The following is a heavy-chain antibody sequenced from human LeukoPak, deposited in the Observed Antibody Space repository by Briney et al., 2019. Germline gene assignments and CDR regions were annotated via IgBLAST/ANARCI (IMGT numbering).Heavy chain of an antibody. Sequence: GGSLRLSCAASGFTFSSYSMNWVRQAPGKGLEWVSSISSSSSYIYDADSVKGRFTISRDNAKNSLYLQMNSLRAEDTAVYYCARDSPGIVGATNYWGQGTLVTVSS. V-gene: IGHV3-21*01. D-gene: IGHD1-26*01. CDR2: ISSSSSYI. J-gene: IGHJ4*02. CDR1: GFTFSSYS. CDR3: ARDSPGIVGATNY.